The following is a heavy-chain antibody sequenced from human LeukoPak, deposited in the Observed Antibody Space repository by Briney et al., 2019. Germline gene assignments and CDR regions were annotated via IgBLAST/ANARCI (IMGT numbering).Heavy chain of an antibody. CDR3: ARSPMVRGVIIYYFDY. V-gene: IGHV3-64*02. D-gene: IGHD3-10*01. CDR2: ISSNGGST. J-gene: IGHJ4*02. CDR1: GFTFSSYA. Sequence: GGSLRLSCAASGFTFSSYAMHWVRQAPGKGLEYVSAISSNGGSTYYADSVKGRFTISRDNSKNTLCLQMGSLRAEDMAVYYCARSPMVRGVIIYYFDYWGQGTLVTVSS.